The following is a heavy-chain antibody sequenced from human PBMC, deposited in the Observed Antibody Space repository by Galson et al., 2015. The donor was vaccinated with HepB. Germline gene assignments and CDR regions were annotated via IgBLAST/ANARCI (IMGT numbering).Heavy chain of an antibody. Sequence: SLRLSCAASGFTFSSYGMHWVRQAPGKGLEWVAVISYDGSNKYYADSVKGRFTISRDNSKNTLYLQMNSLRAEDTAVYYCAKEHLGSMVVAATLAYFDYWGQGTLVTVSS. CDR1: GFTFSSYG. J-gene: IGHJ4*02. V-gene: IGHV3-30*18. D-gene: IGHD2-15*01. CDR3: AKEHLGSMVVAATLAYFDY. CDR2: ISYDGSNK.